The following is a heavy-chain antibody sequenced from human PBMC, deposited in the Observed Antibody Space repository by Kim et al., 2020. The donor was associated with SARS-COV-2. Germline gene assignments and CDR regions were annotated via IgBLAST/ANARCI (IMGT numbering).Heavy chain of an antibody. V-gene: IGHV4-59*08. J-gene: IGHJ4*02. CDR3: ARQGRLGELIDY. Sequence: NYHPSLKSRVIISIDTSRRQFSLRLKSVTAADTALYFCARQGRLGELIDYWGQGILVTVSS. D-gene: IGHD1-7*01.